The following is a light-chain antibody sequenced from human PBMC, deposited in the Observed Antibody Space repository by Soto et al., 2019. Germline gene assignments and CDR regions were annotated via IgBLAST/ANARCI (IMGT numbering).Light chain of an antibody. CDR3: MLYMGGGIWV. V-gene: IGLV8-61*01. J-gene: IGLJ3*02. CDR2: NTN. CDR1: SGSVSNTNY. Sequence: QAVVTQEPSFSVSPGRTVTLTCGLSSGSVSNTNYPNWYQQTPGQAPRTLIYNTNIRSSGVPDRFSGSILGNKAALTITGAQADDESDYYCMLYMGGGIWVFGGGTKLTVL.